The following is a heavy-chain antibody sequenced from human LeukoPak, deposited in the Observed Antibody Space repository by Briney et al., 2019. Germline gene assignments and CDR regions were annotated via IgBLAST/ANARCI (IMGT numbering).Heavy chain of an antibody. Sequence: ASVKVSCKASGYTFTGYYMHWVRQAPGQGLEWMGWINPNSGGTNYAQKFQGRVTMTRDTSISTAYMELSRLRSDDTAVYYCARLRGVAVAGNFDYWGQGTLVTVSS. CDR1: GYTFTGYY. V-gene: IGHV1-2*02. CDR2: INPNSGGT. J-gene: IGHJ4*02. CDR3: ARLRGVAVAGNFDY. D-gene: IGHD6-19*01.